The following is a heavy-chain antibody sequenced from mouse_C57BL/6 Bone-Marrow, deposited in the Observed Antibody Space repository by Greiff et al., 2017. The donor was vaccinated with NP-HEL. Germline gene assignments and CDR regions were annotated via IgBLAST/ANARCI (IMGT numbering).Heavy chain of an antibody. V-gene: IGHV1-75*01. J-gene: IGHJ4*01. D-gene: IGHD1-1*01. CDR1: GYTFTDYY. CDR3: ARSDYRSRLGEAYAMDY. CDR2: IFPGSGST. Sequence: VKLVESGPELVKPGASVKISCKASGYTFTDYYINWVKQRPGQGLEWIGWIFPGSGSTYYNEKFKGKATLTVDKSSSTAYMLLSSLTSEDSAVYFCARSDYRSRLGEAYAMDYWGQGTSVTVSS.